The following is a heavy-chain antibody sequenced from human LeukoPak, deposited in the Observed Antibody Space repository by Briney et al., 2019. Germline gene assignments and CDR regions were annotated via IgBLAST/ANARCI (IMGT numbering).Heavy chain of an antibody. CDR3: ARGPDYFDGSGSYPYYFDY. Sequence: GGSLRLSCVASEFTFSSYALNWVRQAPGKGLEWVSCISSASSYIYYADSVKGRFAISRDNAKNSLYLQMNGLRAEDTALYYCARGPDYFDGSGSYPYYFDYWGQGSLVTVSS. CDR2: ISSASSYI. J-gene: IGHJ4*02. D-gene: IGHD3-22*01. CDR1: EFTFSSYA. V-gene: IGHV3-21*01.